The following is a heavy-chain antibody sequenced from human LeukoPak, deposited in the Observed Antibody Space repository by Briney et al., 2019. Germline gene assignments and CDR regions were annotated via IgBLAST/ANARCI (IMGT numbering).Heavy chain of an antibody. D-gene: IGHD2-21*02. Sequence: SQTLSLTCTVSGGSISSGGYYWSWIRQHPGKGLEWIGYIYYSGSTYYNPSLKSRVTISVDTSKNQFSLKLSSVTAADTAVYYCARARYCGGDCYLNWFDPWGQGTLVTVSS. V-gene: IGHV4-31*03. CDR3: ARARYCGGDCYLNWFDP. CDR1: GGSISSGGYY. J-gene: IGHJ5*02. CDR2: IYYSGST.